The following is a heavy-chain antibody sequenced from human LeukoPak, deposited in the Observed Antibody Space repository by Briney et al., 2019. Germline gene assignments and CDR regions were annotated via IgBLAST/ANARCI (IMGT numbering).Heavy chain of an antibody. V-gene: IGHV3-30*04. CDR1: GFTFSSYA. Sequence: GGSLRLSCAASGFTFSSYAMHWVRQAPGKGLEWVAVISYDGSNKYYADSVKGRFTISRDNSKNTLYLQMNSLRAEDTAVYYCARHRRGGDNEGYFPYWGQRTLVPVPS. D-gene: IGHD4-17*01. J-gene: IGHJ4*02. CDR2: ISYDGSNK. CDR3: ARHRRGGDNEGYFPY.